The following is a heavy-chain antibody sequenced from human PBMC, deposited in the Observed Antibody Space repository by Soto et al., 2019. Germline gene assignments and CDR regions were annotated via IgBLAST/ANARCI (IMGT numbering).Heavy chain of an antibody. D-gene: IGHD1-26*01. V-gene: IGHV3-20*04. Sequence: DVQLLESGGGLVQPGGSLRLSCAASGFTFDDYGMSWAHQAPGKGLEWVSGVNWNGGSTGYADSVKGRFTISRDNAKNSLYLQMNSLRAEDTAFYYCVRGASLNFDYWGQGTLVTVSS. J-gene: IGHJ4*02. CDR3: VRGASLNFDY. CDR2: VNWNGGST. CDR1: GFTFDDYG.